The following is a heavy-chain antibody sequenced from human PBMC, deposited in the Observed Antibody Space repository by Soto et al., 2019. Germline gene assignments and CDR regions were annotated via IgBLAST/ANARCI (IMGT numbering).Heavy chain of an antibody. D-gene: IGHD3-16*02. CDR2: TSYDGSNT. V-gene: IGHV3-30*18. Sequence: QVQLVESGGGVVQPGRSLRLSCAASGFAFSRYGMHWVRQAPGKGLEWMAVTSYDGSNTYYADSVKGRFTISRDNSKNTLYLQMNSLRIEDTAVYYCAKDGPQSLTHFFDCWGQGTLVTVSS. CDR1: GFAFSRYG. J-gene: IGHJ4*02. CDR3: AKDGPQSLTHFFDC.